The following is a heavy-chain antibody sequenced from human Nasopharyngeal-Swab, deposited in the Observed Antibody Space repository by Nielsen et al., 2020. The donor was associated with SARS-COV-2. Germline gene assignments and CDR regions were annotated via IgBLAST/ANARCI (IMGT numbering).Heavy chain of an antibody. J-gene: IGHJ4*02. D-gene: IGHD5-12*01. V-gene: IGHV3-30*18. CDR2: ISYDGSNK. Sequence: GGSLRLSCAASGFTFSSYGMHWVRQAPGKGLEWVAVISYDGSNKYYADSVKGRFTISRDSSKNTPYLQMNSLRAEDTAVYYCAKNSGYDSFDYWGQGTLVTVSS. CDR1: GFTFSSYG. CDR3: AKNSGYDSFDY.